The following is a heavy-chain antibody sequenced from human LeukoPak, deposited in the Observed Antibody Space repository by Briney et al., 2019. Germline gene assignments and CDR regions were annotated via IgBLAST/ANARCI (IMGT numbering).Heavy chain of an antibody. D-gene: IGHD1-26*01. CDR1: GDSINSLDL. V-gene: IGHV4-31*03. CDR3: ARQIRGSSPFDY. J-gene: IGHJ4*02. Sequence: SGTLSLTCTVSGDSINSLDLWSWIRQHPGKGLEWIGYIYYSGSTYYNPSLKSRVTISVDTSKNQFSLKLSSVTAADTAVYYCARQIRGSSPFDYWGQGTLVTVSS. CDR2: IYYSGST.